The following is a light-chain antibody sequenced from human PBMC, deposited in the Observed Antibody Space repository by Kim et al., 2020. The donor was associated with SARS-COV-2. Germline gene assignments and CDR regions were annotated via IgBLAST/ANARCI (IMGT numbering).Light chain of an antibody. J-gene: IGLJ2*01. V-gene: IGLV3-19*01. CDR1: SLRSYY. CDR2: GKN. CDR3: NSRDSSGDHYVV. Sequence: LGQTVRITCQGDSLRSYYASWYQQKPGQAPVLVSYGKNNRPSGIPDRFSGSSSGNTASLTITGAQAEDEADYYCNSRDSSGDHYVVFGGGTQLTVL.